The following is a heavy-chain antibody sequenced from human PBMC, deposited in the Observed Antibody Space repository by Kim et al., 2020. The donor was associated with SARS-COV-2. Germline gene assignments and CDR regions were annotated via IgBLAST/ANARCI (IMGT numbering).Heavy chain of an antibody. D-gene: IGHD6-19*01. Sequence: ASVKVSCKVSGYTLTELSMHWVRQAPGKGLEWMGGFDPEDGETIYAQKFQGRVTMTEDTSTDTAYMELSILRSEDTAVYYCATGVAVAGRSSDYYYYYGMDVWGQGTTVTVSS. J-gene: IGHJ6*02. CDR2: FDPEDGET. CDR3: ATGVAVAGRSSDYYYYYGMDV. CDR1: GYTLTELS. V-gene: IGHV1-24*01.